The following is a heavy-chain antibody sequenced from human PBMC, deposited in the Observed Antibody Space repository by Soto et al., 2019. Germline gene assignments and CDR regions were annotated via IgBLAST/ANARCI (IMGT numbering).Heavy chain of an antibody. J-gene: IGHJ4*02. CDR1: GYSFTDYD. CDR2: ISAGNGDT. CDR3: AREMGVATIWGPDY. V-gene: IGHV1-3*01. Sequence: QVQLVQSGAEVKKPGASVKLSCKASGYSFTDYDIHWVRQAPGQRLEWMGWISAGNGDTKYSQKFRGRVTITRDTSANTAYMELSSLRSEDTAVHYCAREMGVATIWGPDYWGQGTLVTVSS. D-gene: IGHD5-12*01.